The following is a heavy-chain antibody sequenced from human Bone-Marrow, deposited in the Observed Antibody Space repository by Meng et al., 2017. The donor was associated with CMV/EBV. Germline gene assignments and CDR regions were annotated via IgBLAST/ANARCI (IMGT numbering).Heavy chain of an antibody. CDR1: GFTFSSYW. D-gene: IGHD6-6*01. Sequence: GQSLKISCSVSGFTFSSYWMSWVRQAPGKGLEWVANIKQDGSEKYYVDSVKGRFTISRDNAKNSLYLQMNSLRAEDTAVYYCARGGVAARRQAEYFQHWGQGTLVTVSS. CDR3: ARGGVAARRQAEYFQH. V-gene: IGHV3-7*01. CDR2: IKQDGSEK. J-gene: IGHJ1*01.